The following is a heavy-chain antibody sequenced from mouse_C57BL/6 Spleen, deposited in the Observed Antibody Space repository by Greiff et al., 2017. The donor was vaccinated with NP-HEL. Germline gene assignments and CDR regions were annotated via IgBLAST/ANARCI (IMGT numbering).Heavy chain of an antibody. Sequence: QVQLQQSGAELVKPGASVKLSCKASGYTFTSYWMHWVKQRPGQGLEWIGMIHPNSGSTNYNEKFKSKATLTVDKSSSTAYMQLSSLTSEDSAVYYWARSPYYYGSSYWYFDVWGTGTTVTVSS. J-gene: IGHJ1*03. V-gene: IGHV1-64*01. D-gene: IGHD1-1*01. CDR2: IHPNSGST. CDR3: ARSPYYYGSSYWYFDV. CDR1: GYTFTSYW.